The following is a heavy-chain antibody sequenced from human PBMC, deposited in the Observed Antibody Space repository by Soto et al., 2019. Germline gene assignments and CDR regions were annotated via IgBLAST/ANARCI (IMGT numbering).Heavy chain of an antibody. CDR3: ARHGYTSGRTYFDY. CDR2: IYDRGST. V-gene: IGHV4-39*01. Sequence: QLQLQESGPGLVKPSETLSLTCTVSGGSIGSSSYYWGRIRQPPGKGLEWIGSIYDRGSTYSNPSLKSRLTTSLDTAKNQFSLKLTSVTAADTAVYYCARHGYTSGRTYFDYWGQGTLVTVSS. CDR1: GGSIGSSSYY. J-gene: IGHJ4*02. D-gene: IGHD6-19*01.